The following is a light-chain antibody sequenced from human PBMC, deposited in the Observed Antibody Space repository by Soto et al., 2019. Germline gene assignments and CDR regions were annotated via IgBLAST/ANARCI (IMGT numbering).Light chain of an antibody. CDR3: QQHGTSPIT. CDR1: QTVIHNH. V-gene: IGKV3-20*01. CDR2: GAS. J-gene: IGKJ5*01. Sequence: EIVLTQSPDTLSLSPVERATLACRASQTVIHNHLAWHQQKPGQTPRLLVYGASSRATGIPDRFSGSGSGTDFTLTISRLEPEDFAVYYCQQHGTSPITFGQGARLGIK.